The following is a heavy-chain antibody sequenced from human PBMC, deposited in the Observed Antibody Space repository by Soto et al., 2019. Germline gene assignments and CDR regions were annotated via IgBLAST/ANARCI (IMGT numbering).Heavy chain of an antibody. CDR2: MNPNSGNT. J-gene: IGHJ6*03. Sequence: ASVKVSCKASGYTFTSYDINWVRQATGQGLEWMGWMNPNSGNTGYAQKFQGRVTMTRNTSISTAYMELSSLRSEDTAVYYCARGLGYSSSWYEGSGYYYYMDVWGKGTTVTVSS. CDR3: ARGLGYSSSWYEGSGYYYYMDV. CDR1: GYTFTSYD. V-gene: IGHV1-8*01. D-gene: IGHD6-13*01.